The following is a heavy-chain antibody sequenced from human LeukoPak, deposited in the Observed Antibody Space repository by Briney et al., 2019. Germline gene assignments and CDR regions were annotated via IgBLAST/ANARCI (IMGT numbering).Heavy chain of an antibody. CDR3: AGLVPNTGCDY. CDR2: IYYSGST. V-gene: IGHV4-59*01. CDR1: GGSISSYY. Sequence: SETLSLTCTASGGSISSYYWSWIRQPPGKGLEWIGYIYYSGSTNYNPSLKSRVTISVDTSKNQFSLKLSSVTAADTAVCYCAGLVPNTGCDYWGQGTLVTVSS. D-gene: IGHD5-18*01. J-gene: IGHJ4*02.